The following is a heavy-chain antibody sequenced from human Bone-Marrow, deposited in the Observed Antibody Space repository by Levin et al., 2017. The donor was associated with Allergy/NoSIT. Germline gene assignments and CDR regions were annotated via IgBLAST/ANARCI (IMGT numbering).Heavy chain of an antibody. V-gene: IGHV1-24*01. CDR3: ATPAGEQQLVGEYYFDY. J-gene: IGHJ4*02. CDR1: GYTLTELS. Sequence: ASVKVSCKVSGYTLTELSMHWVRQAPGKGLEWMGGFDPEDGETIYAQKFQGRVTMTEDTSTDTAYMELSSLRSEDTAVYYCATPAGEQQLVGEYYFDYWGQGTLVTVSS. D-gene: IGHD6-13*01. CDR2: FDPEDGET.